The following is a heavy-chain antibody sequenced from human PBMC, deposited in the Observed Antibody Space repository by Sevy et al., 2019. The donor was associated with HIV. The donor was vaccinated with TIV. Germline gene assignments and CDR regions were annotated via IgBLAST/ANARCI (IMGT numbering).Heavy chain of an antibody. CDR1: GYTLTELS. CDR3: XXXXTXXXRGVIASYNWFDP. Sequence: ASVKVSCKVSGYTLTELSMHWVRQAPGKGLEWMGGFDPEDGETIYAQKFQGRVTMTEDTSTDTAYMELSSLRSEDTXXXXXXXXXTXXXRGVIASYNWFDPWGQGTLVTVSS. J-gene: IGHJ5*02. V-gene: IGHV1-24*01. CDR2: FDPEDGET. D-gene: IGHD3-10*01.